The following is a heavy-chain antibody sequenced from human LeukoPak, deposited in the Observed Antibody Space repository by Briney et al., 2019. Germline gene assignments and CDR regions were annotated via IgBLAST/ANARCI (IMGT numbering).Heavy chain of an antibody. D-gene: IGHD1-26*01. Sequence: GGSLRLSCDASGFTFGLYTITWVRQVPGKGLEWVSSITSTGAYINYADSVKGRFTISRDNAKNSLYLQMDSLRAEDTAVYYCARVATGATTSNYFYYYMDVWGRGTTVTVSS. J-gene: IGHJ6*03. CDR1: GFTFGLYT. CDR3: ARVATGATTSNYFYYYMDV. V-gene: IGHV3-21*01. CDR2: ITSTGAYI.